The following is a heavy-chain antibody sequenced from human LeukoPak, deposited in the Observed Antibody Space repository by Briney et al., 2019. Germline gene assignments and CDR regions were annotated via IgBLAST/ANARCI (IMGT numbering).Heavy chain of an antibody. J-gene: IGHJ4*02. CDR1: GGSISPLY. CDR2: IYYSGTT. D-gene: IGHD3-10*01. Sequence: TETLSLTCTVSGGSISPLYCGSIRQPPGNGLEFIGYIYYSGTTNYNPSLRRRVPLSVDTSKNQFSLKLSSVTAADTAVYYCARGGVAAKYYFDYRGPGTLVTAS. V-gene: IGHV4-59*11. CDR3: ARGGVAAKYYFDY.